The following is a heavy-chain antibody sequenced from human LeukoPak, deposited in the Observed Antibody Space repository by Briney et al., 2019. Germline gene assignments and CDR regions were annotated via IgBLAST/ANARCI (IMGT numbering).Heavy chain of an antibody. CDR2: ISSSGSTI. CDR3: ASQYDYGDYAFDY. Sequence: GGFLRLSCAASGFTFSSYSMNWVRQAPGKGLEWVSYISSSGSTIYYADSVKGRFTISRDNAKNSLYLQMNSLRAEDTAVYYCASQYDYGDYAFDYWGQGTLVTVSS. CDR1: GFTFSSYS. J-gene: IGHJ4*02. D-gene: IGHD4-17*01. V-gene: IGHV3-48*04.